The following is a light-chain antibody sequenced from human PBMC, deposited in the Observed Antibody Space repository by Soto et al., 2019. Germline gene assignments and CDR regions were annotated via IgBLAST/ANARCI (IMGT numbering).Light chain of an antibody. V-gene: IGKV1-8*01. CDR2: AAS. CDR1: QGISSY. CDR3: QQYYSYPPW. Sequence: AILMTQSPSSLSASTGDRVTITCRASQGISSYLAWYQQKPGKAPKLLIYAASTLQSGVPSRFSGSGSGTDFTLTISCLQSEDFATYYCQQYYSYPPWFGQGTKVEIK. J-gene: IGKJ1*01.